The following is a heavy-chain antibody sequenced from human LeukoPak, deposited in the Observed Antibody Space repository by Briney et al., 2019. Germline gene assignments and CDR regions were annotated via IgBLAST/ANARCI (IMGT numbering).Heavy chain of an antibody. D-gene: IGHD2-2*01. CDR3: AREGDIVVVPAAIRHSFYYYYGMDV. Sequence: ASVKVSCTASGYTFTIYGISWVRQAPGQGLEWMGWISAYNGNTNYAQKLQGRVTMTTDTSTSTAYMELRSLRSDDTAVYYCAREGDIVVVPAAIRHSFYYYYGMDVWGQGTTVTVSS. CDR2: ISAYNGNT. V-gene: IGHV1-18*01. CDR1: GYTFTIYG. J-gene: IGHJ6*02.